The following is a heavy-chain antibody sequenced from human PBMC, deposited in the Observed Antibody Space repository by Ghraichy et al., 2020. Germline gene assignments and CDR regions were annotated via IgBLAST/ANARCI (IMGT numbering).Heavy chain of an antibody. D-gene: IGHD2-15*01. Sequence: GGSLRLSCAASGFTVSSNYMSWVRQAPGKGLEWVSVIYSGGSTYYADSVKGRFTISRDNSKNTLYLQMNSLRAEDTAVYYCAKGAAAAEYFQHWGQGTLVTVSS. CDR3: AKGAAAAEYFQH. V-gene: IGHV3-53*01. CDR2: IYSGGST. J-gene: IGHJ1*01. CDR1: GFTVSSNY.